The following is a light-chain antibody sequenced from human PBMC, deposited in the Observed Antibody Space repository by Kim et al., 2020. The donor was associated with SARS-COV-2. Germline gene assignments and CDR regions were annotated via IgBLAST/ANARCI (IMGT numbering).Light chain of an antibody. CDR1: QKVSNN. J-gene: IGKJ2*01. V-gene: IGKV3-15*01. Sequence: PGERATPSCRASQKVSNNLAWYQHQPGQPPRLLIYGASTRATGGPARFSGSGSGTDFTLTVSSLQSEDFAVYYCHQYNDWPPGDTFGQGTKLEIK. CDR2: GAS. CDR3: HQYNDWPPGDT.